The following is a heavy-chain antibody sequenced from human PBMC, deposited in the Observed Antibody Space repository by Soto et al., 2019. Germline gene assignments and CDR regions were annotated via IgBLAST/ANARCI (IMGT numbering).Heavy chain of an antibody. D-gene: IGHD3-3*01. CDR1: GDTFTSYG. CDR3: ARDQNDFWSGYYVPGPFDY. Sequence: GASVKVCCKAPGDTFTSYGIIWLRQAPGQGLEWMGWISAYNGNTNYAQKLQGRVTMTTDTSTSTAYMELRSLRSDDTAVYYCARDQNDFWSGYYVPGPFDYWGQGTLVTVSS. CDR2: ISAYNGNT. V-gene: IGHV1-18*01. J-gene: IGHJ4*02.